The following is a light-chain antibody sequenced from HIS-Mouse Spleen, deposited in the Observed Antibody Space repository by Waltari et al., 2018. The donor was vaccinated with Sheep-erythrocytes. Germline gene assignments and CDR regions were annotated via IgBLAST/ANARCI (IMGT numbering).Light chain of an antibody. CDR3: CSYAGSSTWV. J-gene: IGLJ3*02. Sequence: QSALTQPPSASGSPGQSVTISCTGTSSDVGGYNYVPWYQQHPGKAPKLMIYEVSTRPSGVPDRFSGPKSGNTASLTVSGLQAEDEADYYCCSYAGSSTWVFGGGTKLTVL. CDR2: EVS. V-gene: IGLV2-8*01. CDR1: SSDVGGYNY.